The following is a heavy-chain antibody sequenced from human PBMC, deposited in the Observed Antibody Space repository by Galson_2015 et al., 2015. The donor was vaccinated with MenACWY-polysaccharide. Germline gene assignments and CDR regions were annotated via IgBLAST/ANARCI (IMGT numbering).Heavy chain of an antibody. Sequence: SLRLSCAASGFNFSILVMTWIRQGPGKGLKWVSAISPGSETAYYSDSVKGRFTISRDNSKDTLHLQMDSLRAEDTAVYYCVKGGWADNWGQGTLVTVSS. CDR2: ISPGSETA. J-gene: IGHJ4*02. CDR3: VKGGWADN. V-gene: IGHV3-23*01. CDR1: GFNFSILV. D-gene: IGHD1-26*01.